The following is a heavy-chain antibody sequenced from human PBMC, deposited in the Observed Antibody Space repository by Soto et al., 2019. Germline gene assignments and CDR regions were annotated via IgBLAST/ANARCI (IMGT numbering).Heavy chain of an antibody. V-gene: IGHV6-1*01. CDR2: TYYRSKWYN. J-gene: IGHJ5*02. CDR3: ARDPLIIVLYLLGWFDP. Sequence: SQTLSLTCAISGDSVSSNSAAWNWIRQSPSRGLEWLGRTYYRSKWYNDYAVSVKSRITINPDTSKNQFSLQLNSVTPEDTPVYYCARDPLIIVLYLLGWFDPWVCVTLFTDSS. D-gene: IGHD2-15*01. CDR1: GDSVSSNSAA.